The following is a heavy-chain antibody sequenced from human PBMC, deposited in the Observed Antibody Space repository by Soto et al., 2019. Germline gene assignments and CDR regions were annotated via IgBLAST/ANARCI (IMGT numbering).Heavy chain of an antibody. CDR2: MHYGGNS. D-gene: IGHD3-10*01. CDR3: ARQGFGALPGPLDV. V-gene: IGHV4-59*08. Sequence: QVQLQESGPGLVKPSETLSLTCTVSGGSISNYYCSWFRQPPGRGVEWIGVMHYGGNSDYNPAPRRPFTIRMNTFKYHFPLGQSSVSAPAPPLYHWARQGFGALPGPLDVSGQGTTVTVSS. J-gene: IGHJ6*02. CDR1: GGSISNYY.